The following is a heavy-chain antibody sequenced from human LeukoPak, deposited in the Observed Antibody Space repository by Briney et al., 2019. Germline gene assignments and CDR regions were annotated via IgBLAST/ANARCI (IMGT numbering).Heavy chain of an antibody. V-gene: IGHV1-69*05. CDR2: IIPIFGTA. CDR1: GGTFSSYA. D-gene: IGHD2-2*01. J-gene: IGHJ4*02. CDR3: ATGSGYCSSTSCYFFDY. Sequence: SVKVSCKASGGTFSSYAISWVRQAPGQGLEWMGGIIPIFGTANYAQKFQGRVTITTDESTSTACMELSSLRSEDTAVYYCATGSGYCSSTSCYFFDYWGQGTLVTVSS.